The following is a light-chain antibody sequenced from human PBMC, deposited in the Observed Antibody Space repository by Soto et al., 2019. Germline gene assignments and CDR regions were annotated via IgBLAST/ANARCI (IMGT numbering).Light chain of an antibody. CDR2: GTS. J-gene: IGKJ1*01. Sequence: EIVLTQSPGTLSLSPGDRATLSCRASQSINGNYLHWYQQKPGQAPRLLIFGTSSRATGIPDRFIGGGSGTDFTLTISRPEPEDFAVYYCQQCGSLPGTFGQGTKVDIK. CDR1: QSINGNY. CDR3: QQCGSLPGT. V-gene: IGKV3-20*01.